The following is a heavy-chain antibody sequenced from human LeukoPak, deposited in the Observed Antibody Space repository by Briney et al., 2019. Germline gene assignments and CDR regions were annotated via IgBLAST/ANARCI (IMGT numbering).Heavy chain of an antibody. V-gene: IGHV3-30*02. Sequence: PGGSLRLSCAASGFTFSSYGMHWVRQAPGKGLEWVAFIHYDGSNKYYADSVKGRFTISRDDSRNTLYLQMNNLRAEDTAVYYCAREIWATGIGWFDPWGQGTVVTVSS. D-gene: IGHD3-16*01. CDR3: AREIWATGIGWFDP. CDR2: IHYDGSNK. CDR1: GFTFSSYG. J-gene: IGHJ5*02.